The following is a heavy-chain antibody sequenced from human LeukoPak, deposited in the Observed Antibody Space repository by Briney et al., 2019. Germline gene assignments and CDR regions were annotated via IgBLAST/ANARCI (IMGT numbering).Heavy chain of an antibody. V-gene: IGHV3-64*01. J-gene: IGHJ4*02. CDR1: GFTFSSYA. Sequence: GGSLRLSCAASGFTFSSYAMHWVRQAPGKGLEYVSAISSSGDSGFYANSVKGRFTISRDNSKNTLYLQMGSLRADDMAVYYCLRWSDYWGQGTLVTVSS. CDR2: ISSSGDSG. D-gene: IGHD4-23*01. CDR3: LRWSDY.